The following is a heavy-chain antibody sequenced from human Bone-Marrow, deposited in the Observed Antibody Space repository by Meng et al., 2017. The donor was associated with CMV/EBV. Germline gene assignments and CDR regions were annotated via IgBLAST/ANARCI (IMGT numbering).Heavy chain of an antibody. CDR3: AREPRIRGAFDI. CDR2: ISSSSSYI. Sequence: GESLKISCAASGFTFSSYSMNWVRQAPGKGLEWVSSISSSSSYIYYADSGKGRFTISRDNAKNSLYLQMNSLRAEDTAVYYCAREPRIRGAFDIWGQGTMVTVSS. CDR1: GFTFSSYS. V-gene: IGHV3-21*01. D-gene: IGHD2-15*01. J-gene: IGHJ3*02.